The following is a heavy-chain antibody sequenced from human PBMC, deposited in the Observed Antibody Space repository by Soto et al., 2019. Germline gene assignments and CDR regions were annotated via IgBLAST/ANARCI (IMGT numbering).Heavy chain of an antibody. J-gene: IGHJ5*02. CDR3: ARVPGP. CDR1: GVSISSGGYS. CDR2: IDHSRST. Sequence: QLQLQESGSGLVKPSQTLSLTCAVSGVSISSGGYSWSWIRQPQGKDLAWIGYIDHSRSTYYTPSRKSRVTISVDRSTTPFSLKLSSVTAAATAVYYSARVPGPWGQGTLVTVSS. V-gene: IGHV4-30-2*01.